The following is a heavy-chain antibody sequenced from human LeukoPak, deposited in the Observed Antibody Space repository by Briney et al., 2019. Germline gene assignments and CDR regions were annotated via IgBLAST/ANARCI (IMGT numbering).Heavy chain of an antibody. CDR2: ISSNGCST. V-gene: IGHV3-64D*06. D-gene: IGHD6-19*01. J-gene: IGHJ4*02. CDR1: GFTFSSYA. Sequence: EGPLSLSCSASGFTFSSYAMLWVRQAPGKGLEYVSAISSNGCSTHYADSVKARFTISRDNSKNTLYLQMSSLRAEDTAVYYCVNGEYSSGWYVPLFDYWGQGTLVTVSS. CDR3: VNGEYSSGWYVPLFDY.